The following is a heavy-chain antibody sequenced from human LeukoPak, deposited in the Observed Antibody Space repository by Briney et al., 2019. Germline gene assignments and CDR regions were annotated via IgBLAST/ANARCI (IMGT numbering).Heavy chain of an antibody. CDR3: VKDRQGVYSDDWTGYNPLED. D-gene: IGHD3-3*01. CDR1: GFTFSGFW. J-gene: IGHJ4*02. V-gene: IGHV3-9*01. CDR2: ISWNSGST. Sequence: GGSLRLSCAASGFTFSGFWMHWVRQAPGKGLVWVSGISWNSGSTDYAGSVKGRFTISRDNARNSLFLQMNSLRAEDTALYFCVKDRQGVYSDDWTGYNPLEDGARGPRVPVSS.